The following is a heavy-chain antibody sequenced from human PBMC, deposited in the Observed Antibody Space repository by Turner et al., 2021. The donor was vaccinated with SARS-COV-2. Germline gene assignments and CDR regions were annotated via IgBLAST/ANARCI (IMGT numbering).Heavy chain of an antibody. J-gene: IGHJ5*02. Sequence: QVQLVQSGAEVNQPGASVKVSCTVSGYTLIELSMHWVRQAPGKGLEWMGGFEPEDGETIYAQKFQGRVTMTEDTSTDTAYMELSSLRSEDTAVYYCATAPPYCTNGVCPNWFDPWGQGTLVTVSS. CDR1: GYTLIELS. V-gene: IGHV1-24*01. CDR2: FEPEDGET. D-gene: IGHD2-8*01. CDR3: ATAPPYCTNGVCPNWFDP.